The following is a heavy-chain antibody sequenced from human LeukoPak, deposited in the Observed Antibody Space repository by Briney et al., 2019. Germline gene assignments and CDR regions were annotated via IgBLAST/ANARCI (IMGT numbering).Heavy chain of an antibody. V-gene: IGHV3-7*01. CDR3: ARLSGSYYYYYNYMDV. D-gene: IGHD1-26*01. CDR2: IKQDGSEK. CDR1: GFTFSSYW. J-gene: IGHJ6*03. Sequence: PGGSLRLSCAASGFTFSSYWMSWVRQAPGKGLEWVANIKQDGSEKYYVDSVKGRFTISRDNAKNSLYLQMNSLRAEDTAVYYCARLSGSYYYYYNYMDVWGKGTTVTVSS.